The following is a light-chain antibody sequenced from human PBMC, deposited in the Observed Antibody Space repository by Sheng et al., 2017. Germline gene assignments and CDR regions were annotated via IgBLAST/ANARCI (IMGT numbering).Light chain of an antibody. CDR1: QSISIW. V-gene: IGKV1-5*03. Sequence: DIQMTQSPSTLSASVGDRVTITCRASQSISIWLAWYQQKAGKAPKVLIYKASILESGVPSRFSGSGSGTEFTLTISSLQPDDFATYYCQHYNAYPYTFGQGTKLEIK. CDR3: QHYNAYPYT. CDR2: KAS. J-gene: IGKJ2*01.